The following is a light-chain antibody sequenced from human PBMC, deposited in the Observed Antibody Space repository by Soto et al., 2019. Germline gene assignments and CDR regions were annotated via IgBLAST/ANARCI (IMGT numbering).Light chain of an antibody. CDR3: QSYDTNLSGSNWV. CDR1: SSNIGAGYD. J-gene: IGLJ2*01. CDR2: DNS. Sequence: QSVLTQPPSVSGAPGQRVTISCTGSSSNIGAGYDVHWYQQLPGTAPKLLIYDNSNRPSGVPDRFSASKSGTSASLAIAGLQAEDEADYYCQSYDTNLSGSNWVFGGRTKLTVL. V-gene: IGLV1-40*01.